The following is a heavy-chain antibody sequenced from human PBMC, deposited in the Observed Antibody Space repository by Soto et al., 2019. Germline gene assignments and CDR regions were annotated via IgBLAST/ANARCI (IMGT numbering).Heavy chain of an antibody. CDR3: ARVGGYSYGSIDY. CDR1: GGSFSGYY. V-gene: IGHV4-34*01. D-gene: IGHD5-18*01. J-gene: IGHJ4*02. CDR2: INHSGST. Sequence: QVQLQQWGAGLLKPSETLSLTCAVYGGSFSGYYWSWIRQPPGKGLEWIGEINHSGSTNYNPSLKSRVAISVDTSKNQFSLKLRSVTAADTAVYYCARVGGYSYGSIDYWGQGTLVTVSS.